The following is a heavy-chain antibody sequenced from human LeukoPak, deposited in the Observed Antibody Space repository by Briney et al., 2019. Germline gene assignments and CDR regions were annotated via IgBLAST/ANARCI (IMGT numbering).Heavy chain of an antibody. CDR2: ISDDSNYI. D-gene: IGHD3-10*01. CDR1: GFTFSTYS. J-gene: IGHJ5*02. V-gene: IGHV3-21*01. Sequence: GGSLRLSCAASGFTFSTYSGNWIRQAPGKGLEWVSSISDDSNYIFYADSVKGRFTISRDNAKNSLYLQMNSLRAEDTAVYYCATDLIHYYASGAKTWGQGTLVTVSS. CDR3: ATDLIHYYASGAKT.